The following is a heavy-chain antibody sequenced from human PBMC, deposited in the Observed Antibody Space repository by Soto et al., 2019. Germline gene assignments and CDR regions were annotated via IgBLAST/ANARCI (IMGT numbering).Heavy chain of an antibody. CDR3: ARDYDFWSYYMDV. Sequence: EVQLVESGGGLVQPGGSLRLSCAASGFTFSSYSMNWVRQAPGKGLEWVSNISSSSSTIYYADSVKGRFTISRDNAKNSLYLQMNSLRAEDTAVYYCARDYDFWSYYMDVWGKGTTVTVSS. V-gene: IGHV3-48*01. CDR2: ISSSSSTI. D-gene: IGHD3-3*01. CDR1: GFTFSSYS. J-gene: IGHJ6*03.